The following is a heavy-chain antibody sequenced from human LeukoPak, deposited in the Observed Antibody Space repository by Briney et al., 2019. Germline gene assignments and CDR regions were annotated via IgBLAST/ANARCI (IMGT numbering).Heavy chain of an antibody. V-gene: IGHV3-21*01. J-gene: IGHJ4*02. CDR2: FGTRSTSI. Sequence: GGSLRLSCTASGFTFSGYSMNWIRQDPGKGLEWVSSFGTRSTSIYHAGSVKGRFAISRDNAKNSLYLQMNSLRAEDTAPYYCAREVSEGFDFWGQGTLVTVSS. CDR1: GFTFSGYS. D-gene: IGHD3-22*01. CDR3: AREVSEGFDF.